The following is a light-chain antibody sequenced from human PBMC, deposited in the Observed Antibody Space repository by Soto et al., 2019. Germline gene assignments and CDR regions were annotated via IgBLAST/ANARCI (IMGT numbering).Light chain of an antibody. CDR3: GAWDNNLSAGV. J-gene: IGLJ1*01. CDR2: DNH. V-gene: IGLV1-51*01. CDR1: ASNIGSNS. Sequence: HSVLTQPPSVSAAPGQKVTISCSGSASNIGSNSLSWYRQFPGSSPMLVIYDNHKRPSGISARFSASKSDTSATLVITGLRTGDEADYYCGAWDNNLSAGVFGSGTKLTVL.